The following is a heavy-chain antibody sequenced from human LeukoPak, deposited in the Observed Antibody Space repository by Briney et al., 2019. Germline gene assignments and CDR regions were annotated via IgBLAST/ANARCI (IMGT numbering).Heavy chain of an antibody. Sequence: SETLSLTCAVYGGSFSGYYWSWIRQPPGKGLEWIGEINHSGSTNHNPSLKSRVTISVDTSKNQFSLKLSSVTAADTAVYYCARGRSSGWYSPYFDYWGQGTLVTVSS. CDR1: GGSFSGYY. D-gene: IGHD6-19*01. CDR3: ARGRSSGWYSPYFDY. V-gene: IGHV4-34*01. J-gene: IGHJ4*02. CDR2: INHSGST.